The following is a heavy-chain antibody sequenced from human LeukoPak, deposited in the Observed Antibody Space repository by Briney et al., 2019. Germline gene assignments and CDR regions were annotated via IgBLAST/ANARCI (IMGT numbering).Heavy chain of an antibody. CDR2: ISWNSGSI. V-gene: IGHV3-9*01. CDR3: AREDSSGWSLDY. D-gene: IGHD3-22*01. CDR1: GFTFDDYA. Sequence: TGGSLRLSCAASGFTFDDYAMHWVRQAPGKGLEWVSGISWNSGSIGYADSVKGRFTISRDNAKNSLYLQMNSLRAEDTALYYCAREDSSGWSLDYWGQGTLVTVSS. J-gene: IGHJ4*02.